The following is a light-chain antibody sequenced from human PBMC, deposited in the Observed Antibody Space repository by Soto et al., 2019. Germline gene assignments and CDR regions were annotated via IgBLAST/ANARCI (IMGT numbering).Light chain of an antibody. J-gene: IGLJ2*01. CDR3: MLYMGGGLVV. Sequence: QTVVTQEPSVSVSPGGTVTLSFGFTPGSVSTTYYPSWYQQTPGQAPRTLIYSTNIRSSGVPDRFSGSILGNKAALTITGAQADDESDYHCMLYMGGGLVVFGGGTKLTVL. V-gene: IGLV8-61*01. CDR1: PGSVSTTYY. CDR2: STN.